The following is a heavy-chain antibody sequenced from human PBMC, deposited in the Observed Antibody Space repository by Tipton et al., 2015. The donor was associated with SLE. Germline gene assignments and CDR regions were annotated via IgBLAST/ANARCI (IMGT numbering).Heavy chain of an antibody. Sequence: AVSGFTFRTYAMSWVRQAPGKGLEWVSYISSSSSYIYYADSVKGRFTISRDNAKNSLYLQMNSLRAEDTAVYYCARGVHSSAEYFQDWGQGTLVTVSS. CDR3: ARGVHSSAEYFQD. CDR1: GFTFRTYA. J-gene: IGHJ1*01. CDR2: ISSSSSYI. D-gene: IGHD2-15*01. V-gene: IGHV3-21*01.